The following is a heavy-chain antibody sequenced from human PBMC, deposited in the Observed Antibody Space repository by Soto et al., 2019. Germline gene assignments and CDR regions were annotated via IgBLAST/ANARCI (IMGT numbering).Heavy chain of an antibody. D-gene: IGHD3-3*01. Sequence: PGGSLRLSCAASGFTFGRHGMHWVRQAPGKGLEWVANITQDGSEKYYVDSVKGRFTIARDNAKNSLYLQMNSLRAEDTAVYYCASTYYDFWSGYYLSGQDAFDIWGQGTMVTVSS. CDR3: ASTYYDFWSGYYLSGQDAFDI. CDR2: ITQDGSEK. V-gene: IGHV3-7*01. CDR1: GFTFGRHG. J-gene: IGHJ3*02.